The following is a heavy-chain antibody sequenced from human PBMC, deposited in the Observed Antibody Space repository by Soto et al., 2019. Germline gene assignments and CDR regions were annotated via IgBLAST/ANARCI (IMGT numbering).Heavy chain of an antibody. D-gene: IGHD6-19*01. Sequence: ASVKVSCKVSGYTLTELSMHWVRQAPGKGLEWKGDFDPEDGETIYAQNFQGRVTLTEDTSTDTAYMELSSLRSEDTAVYYCATELEGSGWQFDYWGQGTLVTVSS. CDR3: ATELEGSGWQFDY. CDR2: FDPEDGET. CDR1: GYTLTELS. V-gene: IGHV1-24*01. J-gene: IGHJ4*02.